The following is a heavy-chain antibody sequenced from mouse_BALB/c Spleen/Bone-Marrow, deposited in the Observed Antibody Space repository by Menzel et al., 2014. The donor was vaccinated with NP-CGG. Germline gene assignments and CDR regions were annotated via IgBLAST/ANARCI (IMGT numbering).Heavy chain of an antibody. CDR2: IRNKANGYTA. V-gene: IGHV7-3*02. D-gene: IGHD1-1*01. CDR3: AREENYGIYWYFDV. CDR1: GFTFTDYY. J-gene: IGHJ1*01. Sequence: EVQGVESGGGLVQPGGSLRLSCATSGFTFTDYYMSWVRRTPGKALEWLGFIRNKANGYTADYSVSVKGRFTISRDNSQNILYLQMNTLRAEDSATYYCAREENYGIYWYFDVWGAGTTVTVSS.